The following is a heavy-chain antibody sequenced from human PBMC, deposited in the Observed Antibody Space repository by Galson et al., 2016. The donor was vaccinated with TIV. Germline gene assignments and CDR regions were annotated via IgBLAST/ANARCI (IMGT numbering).Heavy chain of an antibody. J-gene: IGHJ4*02. CDR2: IYSSDTT. CDR3: AREGRGAAYPNNFDH. CDR1: GFAVSYKH. V-gene: IGHV3-53*01. Sequence: SLRLSCAASGFAVSYKHMIWVRQTPGKGLEWVSLIYSSDTTSHADSVRGRFTISRDNSRNTLFLGMNSLRVEDTAIYYCAREGRGAAYPNNFDHWGQGTLVTVSS. D-gene: IGHD1-26*01.